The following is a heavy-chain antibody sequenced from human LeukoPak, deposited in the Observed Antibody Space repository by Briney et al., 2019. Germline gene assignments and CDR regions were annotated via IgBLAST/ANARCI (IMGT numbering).Heavy chain of an antibody. CDR2: INHSGST. CDR3: AREWFPPLGYYYMDV. Sequence: SETLSLTCAVYGGSFSGYYWSWIRQPPGKELEWIGEINHSGSTNYNPSLKSRVTISVDTSKNQFSLKLSSVTAADTAVYYCAREWFPPLGYYYMDVWGKGTTVTVSS. D-gene: IGHD3-10*01. J-gene: IGHJ6*03. V-gene: IGHV4-34*01. CDR1: GGSFSGYY.